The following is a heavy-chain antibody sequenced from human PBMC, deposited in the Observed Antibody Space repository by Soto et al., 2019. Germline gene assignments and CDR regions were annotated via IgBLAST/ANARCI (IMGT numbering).Heavy chain of an antibody. Sequence: SETLSLTCTVSGGSISSGGYYWSWIRQHPGQGLEWIGYIYYSGSTYYNPSLKSRVTISVDTSKNQFSLKLSSVTAAVTAVYYCARVVPAARVYYYYGMDVWGQGTTVTVSS. V-gene: IGHV4-31*03. CDR3: ARVVPAARVYYYYGMDV. CDR1: GGSISSGGYY. CDR2: IYYSGST. D-gene: IGHD2-2*01. J-gene: IGHJ6*02.